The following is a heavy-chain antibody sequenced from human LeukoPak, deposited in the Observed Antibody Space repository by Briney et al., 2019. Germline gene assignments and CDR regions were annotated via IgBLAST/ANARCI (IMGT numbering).Heavy chain of an antibody. CDR1: GGSTSGFY. V-gene: IGHV4-59*08. J-gene: IGHJ4*02. Sequence: SETLSLTCSVSGGSTSGFYWSWIRQPPGKGLEWIGYIYYSGDSNSNPSLKSRVTMSLDTSKNQFSLRLSSVTAADTAVYYCARHPFSTPFDYWGRGTLITVSS. CDR2: IYYSGDS. CDR3: ARHPFSTPFDY.